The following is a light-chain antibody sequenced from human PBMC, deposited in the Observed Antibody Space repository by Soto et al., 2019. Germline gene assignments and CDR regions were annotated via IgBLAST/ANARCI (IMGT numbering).Light chain of an antibody. CDR2: GNS. V-gene: IGLV1-40*01. Sequence: QAVVTQPPSVSGGPGQRVTISCTGSSSNIGAGYDVHWYQQLPGTAPKLLIYGNSNRPSGVPDRFSGSKSGTSASLAITGLQAEDEADYYCQSYDSSLSGPYVVFGGGTKLTVL. CDR3: QSYDSSLSGPYVV. J-gene: IGLJ2*01. CDR1: SSNIGAGYD.